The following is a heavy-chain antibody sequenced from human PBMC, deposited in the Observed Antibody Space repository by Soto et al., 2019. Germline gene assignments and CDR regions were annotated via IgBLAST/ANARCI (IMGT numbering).Heavy chain of an antibody. CDR2: IKQDGTEI. V-gene: IGHV3-7*01. Sequence: GSLRLSCVASGFTFSSYWMSWVRQAPGGGLEWVANIKQDGTEIHYVESVKGRFTIFRDNAKKSLYLQMNSLRAEDTAVYFCASYSGSYFPVGHDRWGQGTLVTVSS. J-gene: IGHJ5*02. CDR1: GFTFSSYW. D-gene: IGHD1-26*01. CDR3: ASYSGSYFPVGHDR.